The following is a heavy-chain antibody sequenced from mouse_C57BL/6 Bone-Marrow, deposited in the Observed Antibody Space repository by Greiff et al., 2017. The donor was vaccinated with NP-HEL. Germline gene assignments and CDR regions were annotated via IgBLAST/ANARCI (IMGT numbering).Heavy chain of an antibody. J-gene: IGHJ3*01. V-gene: IGHV1-75*01. CDR2: IFPGSGSN. CDR1: GYTFTDYY. Sequence: QVQLQQSGPELVKPGASVKISCKASGYTFTDYYINWVKQRPGQGLEWIGWIFPGSGSNYYNEKFKGKATLTVDKSSSTAYMLLSSLTSEDSSVYFCAREAAQTPWFAYWGQGTLVTVSA. D-gene: IGHD3-2*02. CDR3: AREAAQTPWFAY.